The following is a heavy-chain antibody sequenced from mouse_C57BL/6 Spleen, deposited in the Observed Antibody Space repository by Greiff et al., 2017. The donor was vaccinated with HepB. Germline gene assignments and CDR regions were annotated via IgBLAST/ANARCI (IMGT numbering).Heavy chain of an antibody. V-gene: IGHV14-3*01. J-gene: IGHJ1*03. CDR2: IDPANGNT. Sequence: LVESVAELVRPGASVKLSCTASGFNIKNTYMHWVKQRPEQGLEWIGRIDPANGNTKYAPKFQGKATITADTSSNTAYLQLSSLTSEDTAIYYCAKDYGSSYGYFDVWGTGTTVTVSS. D-gene: IGHD1-1*01. CDR3: AKDYGSSYGYFDV. CDR1: GFNIKNTY.